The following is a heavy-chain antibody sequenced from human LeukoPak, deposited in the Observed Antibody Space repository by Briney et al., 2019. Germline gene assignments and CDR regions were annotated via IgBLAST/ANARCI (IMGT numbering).Heavy chain of an antibody. V-gene: IGHV4-61*01. CDR1: GGSVSSGSYY. CDR3: ARVSYYGSGSYFLDS. CDR2: IYYSGST. D-gene: IGHD3-10*01. J-gene: IGHJ4*02. Sequence: PSETLSLTCTVSGGSVSSGSYYWSWIRQPPGKGLEWIGYIYYSGSTNYNPSLKSRVTISVDTSKNQFSLKLSSVTAADTAVYYCARVSYYGSGSYFLDSWGQGTLVTVSS.